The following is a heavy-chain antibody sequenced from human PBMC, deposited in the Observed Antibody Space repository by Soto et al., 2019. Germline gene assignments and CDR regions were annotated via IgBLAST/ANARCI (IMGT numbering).Heavy chain of an antibody. J-gene: IGHJ5*02. Sequence: PSETLSLTCTVSGGSISSGDYYWSCMRQPPGKGLEWIGYIYYSGSTYYNPSLKSRVTISVDTSKNQFSLKLSSVTAADTAVYYCARGSGSGGYWFDPWGQGTLVTVS. V-gene: IGHV4-30-4*01. CDR2: IYYSGST. D-gene: IGHD2-15*01. CDR3: ARGSGSGGYWFDP. CDR1: GGSISSGDYY.